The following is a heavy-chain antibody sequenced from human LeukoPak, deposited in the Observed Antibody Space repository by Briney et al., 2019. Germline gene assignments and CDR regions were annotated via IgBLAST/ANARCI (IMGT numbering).Heavy chain of an antibody. V-gene: IGHV4-34*01. CDR3: ARGPYDFWSGYYSYYGMDV. D-gene: IGHD3-3*01. J-gene: IGHJ6*02. CDR1: GGSFSGYY. Sequence: SETLSLTCAVYGGSFSGYYWSWIRQPPGKGLEWIGEINHSGSTNYNPSLKSRVTISVDTSKNQFSLKQSSVTAADTAVYYCARGPYDFWSGYYSYYGMDVWGQGTTVTVSS. CDR2: INHSGST.